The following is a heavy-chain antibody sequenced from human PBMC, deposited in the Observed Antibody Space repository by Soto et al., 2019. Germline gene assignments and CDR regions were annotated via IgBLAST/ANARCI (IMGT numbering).Heavy chain of an antibody. Sequence: PGGSLRLSCAASGFTVSSNYMSWVRQAPGKGLEWVSVIYSGGSTYYADSVKGRFTISRDNSKNTLYLQMNSLRAEDTAVYYCAREGYYYDSSGYYSWGQGTLVTVS. V-gene: IGHV3-53*01. CDR2: IYSGGST. J-gene: IGHJ4*02. D-gene: IGHD3-22*01. CDR3: AREGYYYDSSGYYS. CDR1: GFTVSSNY.